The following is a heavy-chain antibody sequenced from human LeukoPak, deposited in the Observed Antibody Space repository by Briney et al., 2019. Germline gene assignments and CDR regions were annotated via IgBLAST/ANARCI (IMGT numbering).Heavy chain of an antibody. J-gene: IGHJ3*02. CDR2: IKSKTDGGTT. CDR3: TTDGATYYYDSSGYDALDI. V-gene: IGHV3-15*01. D-gene: IGHD3-22*01. Sequence: GGSLRLSCAASGFTFSNAWMSWVRQAPGKGLEWVGRIKSKTDGGTTDYAAPVKGRFTISRDDSKNTLYLQMNSLKTEDTAVYYCTTDGATYYYDSSGYDALDIWGQGTMVTVSS. CDR1: GFTFSNAW.